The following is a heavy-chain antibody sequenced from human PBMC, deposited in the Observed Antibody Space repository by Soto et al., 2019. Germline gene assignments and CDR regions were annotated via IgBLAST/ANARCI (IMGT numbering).Heavy chain of an antibody. CDR3: AKDRVVVVALYGMDV. J-gene: IGHJ6*02. CDR1: GFTFSSYG. D-gene: IGHD2-21*01. Sequence: VGSLRLSCAASGFTFSSYGMHWVRQAPGKGLEWVAVISYDGSNKYYADSVKGRFTISRDNSKNTLYLQMNSLRAEDTAVYYCAKDRVVVVALYGMDVWGQGTTVTVSS. CDR2: ISYDGSNK. V-gene: IGHV3-30*18.